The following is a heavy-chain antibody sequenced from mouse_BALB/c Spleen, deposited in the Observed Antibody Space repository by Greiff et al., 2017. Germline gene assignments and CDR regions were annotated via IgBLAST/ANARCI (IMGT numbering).Heavy chain of an antibody. CDR2: IWAGGST. Sequence: VKLMESGPGLVAPSQSLSITCTVSGFSLTSYGVHWVRQPPGKGLEWLGVIWAGGSTNYNSALMSRLSISKDNSKSQVFLKMNSLQTDDTAMYYCARDDGYYQAWFAYWGQGTLVTVSA. D-gene: IGHD2-3*01. CDR1: GFSLTSYG. J-gene: IGHJ3*01. V-gene: IGHV2-9*02. CDR3: ARDDGYYQAWFAY.